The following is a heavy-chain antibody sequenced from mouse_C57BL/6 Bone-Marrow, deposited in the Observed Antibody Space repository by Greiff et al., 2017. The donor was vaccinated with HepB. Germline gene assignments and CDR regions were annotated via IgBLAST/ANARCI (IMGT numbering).Heavy chain of an antibody. CDR2: IRDKANGYTT. V-gene: IGHV7-3*01. J-gene: IGHJ4*01. Sequence: EVQVVESGGGLVQPGGSLSLSCAASGFTFTDYYMRWVRQPPGKALEWLGFIRDKANGYTTEYSASVKGRFTISKANSQSILYLQMNALRAEDSATYYCARYRTGNYAMDYWGQGTSVTVSS. CDR3: ARYRTGNYAMDY. CDR1: GFTFTDYY.